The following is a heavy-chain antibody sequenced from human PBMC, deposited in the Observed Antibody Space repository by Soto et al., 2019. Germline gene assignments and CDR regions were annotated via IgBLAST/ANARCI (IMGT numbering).Heavy chain of an antibody. D-gene: IGHD1-26*01. CDR3: AHGEGIVKSIVYFDS. V-gene: IGHV1-24*01. Sequence: ASVKVSFKVSGYFLTALSIHWVRQAPGKGLEWMGGFDREDGETIYAQKFQGRVTMTEDTSTDSAYMELSSLTSEDTAIYYCAHGEGIVKSIVYFDSWGQGT. J-gene: IGHJ4*02. CDR1: GYFLTALS. CDR2: FDREDGET.